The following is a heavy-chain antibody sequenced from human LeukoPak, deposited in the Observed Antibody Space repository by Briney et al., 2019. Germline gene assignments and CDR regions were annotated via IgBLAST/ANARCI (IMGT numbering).Heavy chain of an antibody. Sequence: PSETLSLTCTVSGYSISSGYYWGWIRQPPGKGLEWIGSIYHSGSTYYNPSLKSRVTISVDTSKNQFSLKLSSVTAADTAVYYCASISSSLYYYYGMDVWGQGTTVTVSS. D-gene: IGHD6-13*01. V-gene: IGHV4-38-2*02. J-gene: IGHJ6*02. CDR1: GYSISSGYY. CDR2: IYHSGST. CDR3: ASISSSLYYYYGMDV.